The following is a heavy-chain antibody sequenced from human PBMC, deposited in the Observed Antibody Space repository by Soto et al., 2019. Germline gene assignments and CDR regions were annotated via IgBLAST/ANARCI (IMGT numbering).Heavy chain of an antibody. CDR1: GFTVSSNY. CDR3: ATRQLQFGMDV. J-gene: IGHJ6*02. CDR2: IYSGGST. Sequence: PGGSLRLSCAASGFTVSSNYMSWVRQAPGKGLEWVSVIYSGGSTYYADSVKGRFTISRDNSKNTLYLQMNSLRAEDTAVYYCATRQLQFGMDVWGQGTTVTVSS. V-gene: IGHV3-53*01. D-gene: IGHD4-4*01.